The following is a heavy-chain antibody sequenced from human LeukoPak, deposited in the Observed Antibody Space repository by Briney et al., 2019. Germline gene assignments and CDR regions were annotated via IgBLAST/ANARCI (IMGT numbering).Heavy chain of an antibody. Sequence: GGSLRLSCAASGFTFSSYGMSWVRQAPGKGLEWVSSFGGGGGSTYYADSVKGRFTISRDNSKNTLYLQMNSLRVEDTALYHCVKQITSFYYDSSGFDCWGQGTLVTVSS. D-gene: IGHD3-22*01. CDR1: GFTFSSYG. V-gene: IGHV3-23*01. J-gene: IGHJ4*02. CDR3: VKQITSFYYDSSGFDC. CDR2: FGGGGGST.